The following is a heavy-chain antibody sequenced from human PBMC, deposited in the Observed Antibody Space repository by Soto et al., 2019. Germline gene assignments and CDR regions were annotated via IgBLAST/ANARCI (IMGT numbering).Heavy chain of an antibody. CDR1: GFTLSDYY. CDR2: ISSSSSYT. J-gene: IGHJ5*02. D-gene: IGHD3-16*01. CDR3: AKDEGGGQLLDV. V-gene: IGHV3-11*06. Sequence: XGCLKPSCAPAGFTLSDYYMSWIRPAPGKGLDWVSYISSSSSYTNYADSVKGRFTISRDNAKNALYLQMNSVRAKDTAVYYCAKDEGGGQLLDVSGQGTLVTVSS.